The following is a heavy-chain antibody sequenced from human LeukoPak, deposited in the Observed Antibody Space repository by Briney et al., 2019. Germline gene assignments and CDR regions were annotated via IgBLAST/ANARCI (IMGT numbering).Heavy chain of an antibody. Sequence: ASVKVSCKASGYTFTSYYMHWVRRAPGQGLEWMGIINPSGGSTSYAQKFQGRVTMTRDMSTSTVYMELSSLRSEDTAVYYCAREGPDYGSGSYYRYRDYWGQGTLVTVSS. J-gene: IGHJ4*02. CDR3: AREGPDYGSGSYYRYRDY. V-gene: IGHV1-46*01. CDR1: GYTFTSYY. CDR2: INPSGGST. D-gene: IGHD3-10*01.